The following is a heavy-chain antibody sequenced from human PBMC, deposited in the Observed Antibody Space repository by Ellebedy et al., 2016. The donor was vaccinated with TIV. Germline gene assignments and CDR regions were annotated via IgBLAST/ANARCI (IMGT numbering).Heavy chain of an antibody. CDR1: GGSISSSNW. V-gene: IGHV4-4*02. D-gene: IGHD3-22*01. Sequence: SETLSLXXAVSGGSISSSNWWSWVRQPPGKGLVWIGEIYHSGSTNYNPSLKSRVTISVDKSKNQFSLKLSSVTAADTAVYYCARVRRITMIVVVMTYFDYWGQGTLVTVSS. CDR2: IYHSGST. CDR3: ARVRRITMIVVVMTYFDY. J-gene: IGHJ4*02.